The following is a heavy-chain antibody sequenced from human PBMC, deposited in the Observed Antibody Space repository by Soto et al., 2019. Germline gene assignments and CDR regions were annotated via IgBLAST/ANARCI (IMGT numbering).Heavy chain of an antibody. J-gene: IGHJ6*02. CDR2: IYYSGST. D-gene: IGHD6-13*01. Sequence: PSETLSLTCTVSGGSITTYQWSWIRQPPGKGLEWIGYIYYSGSTNYNPSLKSRVTILVDTYKNQYSLKLSSVTAADTAVYYCARATIGRSSWTYSYYYGMDDPGPGTPVTVYS. V-gene: IGHV4-59*01. CDR1: GGSITTYQ. CDR3: ARATIGRSSWTYSYYYGMDD.